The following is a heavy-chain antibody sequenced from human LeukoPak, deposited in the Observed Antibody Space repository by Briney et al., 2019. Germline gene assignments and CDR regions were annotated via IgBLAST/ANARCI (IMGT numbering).Heavy chain of an antibody. J-gene: IGHJ4*02. CDR2: ISHDGSNK. Sequence: PGGSLRLSCAASGFTFSSYAMHWVRQAPGKGLEWVAVISHDGSNKYYADSVKGRFTISRDNSKNTLYLQMNSLRAEDTAVYYCARESHSKNAFDYWGQGTLVTVSS. CDR1: GFTFSSYA. D-gene: IGHD4-11*01. CDR3: ARESHSKNAFDY. V-gene: IGHV3-30-3*01.